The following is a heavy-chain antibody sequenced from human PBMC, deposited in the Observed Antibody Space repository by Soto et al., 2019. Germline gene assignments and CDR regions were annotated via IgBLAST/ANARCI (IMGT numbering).Heavy chain of an antibody. J-gene: IGHJ4*02. CDR3: VHESHPSTWIEN. CDR2: VYWNQYK. V-gene: IGHV2-5*04. Sequence: SGPTLVNPTQTLTLTCTFSGFSLTTSGVGVCWIRQSPGKPLEWLALVYWNQYKRYNSSLKTRLTISKDTSKNQVVLTMADMDPVDTGPYSCVHESHPSTWIENWGPGALVTVSS. CDR1: GFSLTTSGVG. D-gene: IGHD5-12*01.